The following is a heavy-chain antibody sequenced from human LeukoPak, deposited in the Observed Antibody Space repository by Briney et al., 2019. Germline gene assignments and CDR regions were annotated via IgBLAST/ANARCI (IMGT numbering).Heavy chain of an antibody. V-gene: IGHV4-38-2*01. D-gene: IGHD2-8*01. J-gene: IGHJ4*02. CDR1: GFTFSSYA. Sequence: GSLRLSCAASGFTFSSYAMSWVRQAPGKGLEWIGSIYYSGSTYYNPSLKSRVTISGDTSKNQFSLKLSSVTAADTAVYYCARVSRDLGVYWGQGTLVTVSS. CDR3: ARVSRDLGVY. CDR2: IYYSGST.